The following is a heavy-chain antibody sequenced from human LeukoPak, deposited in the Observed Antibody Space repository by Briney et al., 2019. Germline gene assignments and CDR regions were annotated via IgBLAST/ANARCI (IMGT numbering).Heavy chain of an antibody. Sequence: SVKVSCKASGGTFSSYAISWVRQAPGQGLEWMGRIIPIFGTANYAQKFQGRVTITTDESTSTAYMELSSLRSEDTAVYYCARGTNYDILTGYPRGDWFDPWGQGTLVTVSS. J-gene: IGHJ5*02. CDR1: GGTFSSYA. V-gene: IGHV1-69*05. CDR3: ARGTNYDILTGYPRGDWFDP. CDR2: IIPIFGTA. D-gene: IGHD3-9*01.